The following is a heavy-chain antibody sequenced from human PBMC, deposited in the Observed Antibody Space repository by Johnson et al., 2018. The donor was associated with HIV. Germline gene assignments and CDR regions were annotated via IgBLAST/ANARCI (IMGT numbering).Heavy chain of an antibody. CDR3: ARERSLVRGVMPGAFDI. V-gene: IGHV3-30*04. Sequence: QVQLVESGGGVVRPGGSLRLSCAASGFKFSDFAMHWVRQIPGKGLEWVAVMSYDGREKYYTDSVKGRFPISRDNAKNSLYLQMNSLRAEDTALYYCARERSLVRGVMPGAFDIWGQGTMVTVSS. D-gene: IGHD3-10*01. J-gene: IGHJ3*02. CDR1: GFKFSDFA. CDR2: MSYDGREK.